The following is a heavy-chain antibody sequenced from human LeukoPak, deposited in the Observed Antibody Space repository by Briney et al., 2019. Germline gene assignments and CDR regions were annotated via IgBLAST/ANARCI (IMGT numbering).Heavy chain of an antibody. CDR2: IYYSGST. Sequence: PSETLSLTCTVSGGSITSYYWSWIRQPPGKGLEWVGYIYYSGSTNYNPSLKSRVTISVDTSKNQFSPKLSSVTAADTAVYYCARVLSSSSGFDYWGQGTLVTVSS. CDR1: GGSITSYY. J-gene: IGHJ4*02. D-gene: IGHD6-6*01. CDR3: ARVLSSSSGFDY. V-gene: IGHV4-59*01.